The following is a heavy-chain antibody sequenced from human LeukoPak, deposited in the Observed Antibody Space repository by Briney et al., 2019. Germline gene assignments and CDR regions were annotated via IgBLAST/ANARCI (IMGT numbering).Heavy chain of an antibody. Sequence: ASVKVSCKASGYTFTGYYMHWVRQAPGQGLEWMGWINPNSGGTNYAQKFQGRVTMTRDTSISTAYMELSRLRSDDTAVYYRARAPKRYCSGGSCSEPVDYWGQGTLVTVSS. CDR3: ARAPKRYCSGGSCSEPVDY. CDR2: INPNSGGT. J-gene: IGHJ4*02. V-gene: IGHV1-2*02. CDR1: GYTFTGYY. D-gene: IGHD2-15*01.